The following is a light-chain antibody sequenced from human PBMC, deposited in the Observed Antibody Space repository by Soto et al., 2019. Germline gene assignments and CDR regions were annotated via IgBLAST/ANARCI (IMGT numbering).Light chain of an antibody. Sequence: QAVVTQEPSFSVSPGGTVTLTCGLNSGSVSTSYYPSWYQQTPGQAPRTLIFGTNTRSSGVPDRFSGSILGNKAALTITGAQADDESDYYCVLYMGGGIWVFGGGTKLTVL. CDR3: VLYMGGGIWV. J-gene: IGLJ3*02. CDR2: GTN. V-gene: IGLV8-61*01. CDR1: SGSVSTSYY.